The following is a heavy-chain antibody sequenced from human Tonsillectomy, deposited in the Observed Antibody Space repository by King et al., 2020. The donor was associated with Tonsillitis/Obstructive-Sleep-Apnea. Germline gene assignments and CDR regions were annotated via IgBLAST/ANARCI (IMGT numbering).Heavy chain of an antibody. V-gene: IGHV4-38-2*02. Sequence: QLQESGPRLVKPSETMSLTCAVSGYSLSSGYYWGWIRQPPGKGLEWLGSIDHSGSAYYNPSLQSRLTLSVNTSKNEFSLKLSSVTAADTAVYYCAREPLQDTSVPEVWGQGTLVTVSS. CDR1: GYSLSSGYY. CDR2: IDHSGSA. J-gene: IGHJ4*02. CDR3: AREPLQDTSVPEV. D-gene: IGHD3-22*01.